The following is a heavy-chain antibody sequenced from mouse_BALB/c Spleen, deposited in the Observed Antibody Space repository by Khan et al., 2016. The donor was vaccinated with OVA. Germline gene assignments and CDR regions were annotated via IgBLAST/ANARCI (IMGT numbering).Heavy chain of an antibody. Sequence: VQLKESGPELMKPGDSVKISCKASGYSFTRYYIHWVMQSHGKSLEWIGYIEPFSGGTTYNQKFKGKATLTVDKSSSTAYIYLSNLTSEDSAVYYCPSHGYVACFTYWGQGTLVTVSA. D-gene: IGHD2-2*01. V-gene: IGHV1S135*01. CDR3: PSHGYVACFTY. CDR1: GYSFTRYY. J-gene: IGHJ3*01. CDR2: IEPFSGGT.